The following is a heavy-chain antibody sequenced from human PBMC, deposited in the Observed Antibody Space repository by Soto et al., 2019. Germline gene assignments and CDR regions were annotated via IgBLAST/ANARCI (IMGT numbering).Heavy chain of an antibody. V-gene: IGHV1-8*01. CDR2: MNPNSGNT. CDR1: GYTFTRYG. CDR3: ARERTVAGNDY. Sequence: ASVKVSCKASGYTFTRYGIGWVRQATGQGLEWMGWMNPNSGNTGYAQKFQGRVTMTRNTSISTAYMELSSLRSEDTAVYYCARERTVAGNDYWGQGTLVTVSS. J-gene: IGHJ4*02. D-gene: IGHD6-19*01.